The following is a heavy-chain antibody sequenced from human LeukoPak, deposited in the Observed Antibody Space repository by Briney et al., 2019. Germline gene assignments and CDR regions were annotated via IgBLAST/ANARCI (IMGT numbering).Heavy chain of an antibody. Sequence: GGSLRLSCAASGFTFSSYAMSWVRQAPGKGLEWVSAISGSGGSTYYADSVKGRFTISRDNSKNTLYLQMNSLRAEDTAVYYCASVYDFWSGYGIGAFDIWGQGTMVTVSS. CDR1: GFTFSSYA. D-gene: IGHD3-3*01. J-gene: IGHJ3*02. CDR3: ASVYDFWSGYGIGAFDI. CDR2: ISGSGGST. V-gene: IGHV3-23*01.